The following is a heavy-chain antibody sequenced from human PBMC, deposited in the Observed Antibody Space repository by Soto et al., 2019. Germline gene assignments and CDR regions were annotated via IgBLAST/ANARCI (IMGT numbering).Heavy chain of an antibody. CDR3: ARDDGDY. CDR2: IKEDSPET. J-gene: IGHJ4*02. CDR1: GFSFSNFW. V-gene: IGHV3-7*03. Sequence: GSLRLSCVASGFSFSNFWMKWVRQAPGKGLEWVASIKEDSPETYYVDSVRGRFTISRDIAKNSLYLQMNSLRAEDTAMYYCARDDGDYVGQGTLVTVSS.